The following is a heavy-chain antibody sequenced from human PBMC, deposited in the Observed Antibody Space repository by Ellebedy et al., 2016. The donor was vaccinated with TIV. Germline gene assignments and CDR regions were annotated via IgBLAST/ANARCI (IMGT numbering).Heavy chain of an antibody. D-gene: IGHD5-24*01. Sequence: SETLSLTXTVSGDSISSSRYYWGWIRQPPGKGLDWIGSIYASGTTYYKPSLKSRVTISVDTSKNQFSLKLSSVTAADTAVYYCARASFTSPYNYFDPWGQGTLVTVVS. J-gene: IGHJ5*02. CDR1: GDSISSSRYY. V-gene: IGHV4-39*01. CDR2: IYASGTT. CDR3: ARASFTSPYNYFDP.